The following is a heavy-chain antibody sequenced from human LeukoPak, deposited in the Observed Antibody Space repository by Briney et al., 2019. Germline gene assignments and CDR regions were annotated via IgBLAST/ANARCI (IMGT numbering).Heavy chain of an antibody. CDR3: ARPYDSSGYPIPWALDY. D-gene: IGHD3-22*01. V-gene: IGHV3-30-3*01. Sequence: PGGSLRLSCAASGFTFSSYAMHWVRLAPGKGLEWVAVISYDGSNKYYADSVKGRFTISRDNSKNTLYLQMNSLRAEDTAVYYCARPYDSSGYPIPWALDYWGQGTLVTVSS. J-gene: IGHJ4*02. CDR1: GFTFSSYA. CDR2: ISYDGSNK.